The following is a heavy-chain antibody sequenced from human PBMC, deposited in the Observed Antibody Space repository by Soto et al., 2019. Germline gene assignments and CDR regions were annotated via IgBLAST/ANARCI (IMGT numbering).Heavy chain of an antibody. CDR1: ENNFNTNW. V-gene: IGHV5-51*01. CDR2: IYPGDSDV. J-gene: IGHJ5*02. CDR3: ARSHNSNYLGYFDL. D-gene: IGHD1-1*01. Sequence: GESRKISCAGSENNFNTNWIAWVRQIPGRGLEWMGIIYPGDSDVRYTPSFQGQVTISVDKSIRTAYLHWNSLKASDSGIYYCARSHNSNYLGYFDLWGQGAQVTVFS.